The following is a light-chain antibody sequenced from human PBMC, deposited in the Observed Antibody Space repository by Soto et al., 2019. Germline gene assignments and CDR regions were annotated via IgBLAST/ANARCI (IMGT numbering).Light chain of an antibody. J-gene: IGLJ3*02. Sequence: QSALTQPASVSGSPGQSITISCTGTRSDVGYYDYVSWYQQHPGKAPKLVIYDVSHRPSGVSNRFSGYKSGNTASLTISGLQAEDEGDYYCSAYTTTYTWMFGGGTKVTVL. V-gene: IGLV2-14*01. CDR3: SAYTTTYTWM. CDR2: DVS. CDR1: RSDVGYYDY.